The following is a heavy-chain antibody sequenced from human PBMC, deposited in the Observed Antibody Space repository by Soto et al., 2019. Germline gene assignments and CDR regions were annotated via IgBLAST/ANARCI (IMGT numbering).Heavy chain of an antibody. J-gene: IGHJ4*02. CDR1: GGSISSYY. CDR3: ASHPTVTEYWFDY. V-gene: IGHV4-59*08. Sequence: QVQLQESGPGLVKPSETLSLTCTVSGGSISSYYWSWIRQPPGKGLEWIGYIYYSGSTNYNPSLKSRVTISVDTSNTQFSLKLSSVTTADTAVYSCASHPTVTEYWFDYWGQGTLVTVSS. D-gene: IGHD4-17*01. CDR2: IYYSGST.